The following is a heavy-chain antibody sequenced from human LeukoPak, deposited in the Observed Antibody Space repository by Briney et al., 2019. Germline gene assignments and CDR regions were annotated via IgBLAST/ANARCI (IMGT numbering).Heavy chain of an antibody. V-gene: IGHV4-61*02. Sequence: SETLSLTCTVSGGSISSGSYYWSWIRQPAGKGLEWIGRIYTSRSTNYNPSLKSRVTISVDTSKNQFSLKLSSVTAADTAVYYCAAAGGASYYYYGMDVWGQGTTVTVSS. CDR1: GGSISSGSYY. CDR3: AAAGGASYYYYGMDV. D-gene: IGHD6-13*01. J-gene: IGHJ6*02. CDR2: IYTSRST.